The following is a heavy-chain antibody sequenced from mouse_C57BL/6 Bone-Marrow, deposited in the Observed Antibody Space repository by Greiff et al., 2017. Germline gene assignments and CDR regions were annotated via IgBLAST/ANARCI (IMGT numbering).Heavy chain of an antibody. V-gene: IGHV1-26*01. J-gene: IGHJ3*01. D-gene: IGHD4-1*01. Sequence: VQLQQSGPELVKPGASVKISCKASGYTFTDYYMNWVKQSPGQSLEWIGDINPNNGGTSYNQKFKGKATLTVDKSSSTAYMELRSLTSEDSAVYYCAPLGFADWGQGTLVTVYA. CDR3: APLGFAD. CDR1: GYTFTDYY. CDR2: INPNNGGT.